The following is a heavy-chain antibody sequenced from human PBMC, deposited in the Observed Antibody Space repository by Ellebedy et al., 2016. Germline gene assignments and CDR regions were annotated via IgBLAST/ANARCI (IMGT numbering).Heavy chain of an antibody. J-gene: IGHJ3*02. V-gene: IGHV1-8*01. Sequence: ASVKVSCKASGYTFTSYDINWVRQATGQGLEWMGWMNPNSGNTGYGPNFQGRVTMTRTASIRTASMELSRLRSEDTAVYYCARGGYFYDSSGYLNMAFDIWGQGTMVTVSS. CDR2: MNPNSGNT. D-gene: IGHD3-22*01. CDR3: ARGGYFYDSSGYLNMAFDI. CDR1: GYTFTSYD.